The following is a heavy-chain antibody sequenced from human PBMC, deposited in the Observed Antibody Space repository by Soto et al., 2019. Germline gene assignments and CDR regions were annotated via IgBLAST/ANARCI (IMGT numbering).Heavy chain of an antibody. Sequence: QVQLMQSGAEVEKPGASVKVSCKASGYTFTSYGISWVRQAPGQGLEWMGWISAYNGNTNYAQKLQGRVTMTTDTSTSTAYMELRSLRSDDTAVYYCARDSRCSGGSCYSATPRRYGMDVWGQGTTVTVSS. CDR3: ARDSRCSGGSCYSATPRRYGMDV. V-gene: IGHV1-18*04. CDR2: ISAYNGNT. CDR1: GYTFTSYG. J-gene: IGHJ6*02. D-gene: IGHD2-15*01.